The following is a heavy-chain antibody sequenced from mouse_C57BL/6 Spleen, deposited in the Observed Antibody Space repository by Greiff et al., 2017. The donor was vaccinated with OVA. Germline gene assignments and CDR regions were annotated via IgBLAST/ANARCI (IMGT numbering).Heavy chain of an antibody. D-gene: IGHD2-4*01. CDR2: IDPEDGET. J-gene: IGHJ4*01. V-gene: IGHV14-2*01. Sequence: VQLQQSGAELVKPGASVKLSCTASGFNIKDYYMHWVKQRTEQGLEWIGRIDPEDGETKYAPKFQGKATLTADTSSNTAYLQLSSLTYENDAVYYCARWANDYDDYAMEYWGQGTSVTVSS. CDR3: ARWANDYDDYAMEY. CDR1: GFNIKDYY.